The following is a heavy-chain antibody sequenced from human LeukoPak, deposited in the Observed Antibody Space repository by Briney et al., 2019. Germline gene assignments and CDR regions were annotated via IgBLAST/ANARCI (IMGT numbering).Heavy chain of an antibody. Sequence: GGSLRLSCAASGFTFISYGMHWVRQAPGKGLEWVAFIRYDGSKKYYADSVKGRFTISRDNSKNTLSLQMNSLRAEDTAVYYCAKDDYYDTSGYRDWGQGTLVTVSS. V-gene: IGHV3-30*02. CDR1: GFTFISYG. J-gene: IGHJ4*02. D-gene: IGHD3-22*01. CDR3: AKDDYYDTSGYRD. CDR2: IRYDGSKK.